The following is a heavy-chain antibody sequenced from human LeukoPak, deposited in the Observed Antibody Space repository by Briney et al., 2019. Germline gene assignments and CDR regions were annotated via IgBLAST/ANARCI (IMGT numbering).Heavy chain of an antibody. CDR1: GGSISSYY. V-gene: IGHV4-59*12. J-gene: IGHJ6*03. CDR2: IYYSGST. Sequence: SETLSLTCTVSGGSISSYYWSLIRQPPGKGLEWIGYIYYSGSTNYNPSLKSRVTISVDTSKNQFSLKLSSVTAADTAVYYCARGRRWGSGWWVSSTDYYYYMDVWGKGTTVTVSS. CDR3: ARGRRWGSGWWVSSTDYYYYMDV. D-gene: IGHD6-19*01.